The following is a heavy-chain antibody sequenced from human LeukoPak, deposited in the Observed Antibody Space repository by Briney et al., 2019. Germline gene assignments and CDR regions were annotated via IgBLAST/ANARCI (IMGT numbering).Heavy chain of an antibody. CDR3: AKDPYRSSSGLGDG. V-gene: IGHV3-23*01. D-gene: IGHD6-6*01. Sequence: GGSLILSCAASGFTFSSYAMSWVRQAPGKGLEWVSSISGSGGTTYYADSVKGRFTISRDNSKNMMYLQMNSLRGEDTAVYYCAKDPYRSSSGLGDGWGQGTLVTVSS. CDR2: ISGSGGTT. CDR1: GFTFSSYA. J-gene: IGHJ4*02.